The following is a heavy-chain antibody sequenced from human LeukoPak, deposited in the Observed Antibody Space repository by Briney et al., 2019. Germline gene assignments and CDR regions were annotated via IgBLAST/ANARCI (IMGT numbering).Heavy chain of an antibody. J-gene: IGHJ5*01. CDR2: FDPEDGET. CDR3: ATSFITVLRALDS. V-gene: IGHV1-24*01. CDR1: GYTLTELS. Sequence: ASGKVSCKVSGYTLTELSMHWVRHAPGKGLEWMGGFDPEDGETIYAQKFQGRVTMTEDTSTDTAYMELSSLRSADTAVYYCATSFITVLRALDSWGQGTLVTVSS. D-gene: IGHD1-14*01.